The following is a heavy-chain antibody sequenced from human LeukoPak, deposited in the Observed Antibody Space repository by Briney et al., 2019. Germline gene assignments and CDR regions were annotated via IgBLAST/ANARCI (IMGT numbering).Heavy chain of an antibody. Sequence: GESLKISCKGSGYSFTNYWIGWVRQMPGKGLEWMGIIYPGDSDTRYSPSFQGQVTISADKSISTAYLQWSSLKASDTAMYYCARHQYYYDSSGYYPDYWGQGTLVTVSS. J-gene: IGHJ4*02. V-gene: IGHV5-51*01. CDR1: GYSFTNYW. D-gene: IGHD3-22*01. CDR3: ARHQYYYDSSGYYPDY. CDR2: IYPGDSDT.